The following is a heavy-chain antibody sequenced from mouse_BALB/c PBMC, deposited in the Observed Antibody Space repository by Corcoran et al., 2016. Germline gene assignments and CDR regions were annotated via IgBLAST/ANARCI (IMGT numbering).Heavy chain of an antibody. V-gene: IGHV1S135*01. CDR3: ARMGGYFYYYAMDY. J-gene: IGHJ4*01. CDR1: GNPCTDYK. Sequence: EIQLQQSGPERGRRGASVKVSWKVSGNPCTDYKKYWVKQSHGKSIEWIGYIDTYNGGTSYNQKFKGKATLTVDMSSSTAFIHLNSLTSEDSAVYYCARMGGYFYYYAMDYWGQGTSVTVSS. CDR2: IDTYNGGT. D-gene: IGHD2-3*01.